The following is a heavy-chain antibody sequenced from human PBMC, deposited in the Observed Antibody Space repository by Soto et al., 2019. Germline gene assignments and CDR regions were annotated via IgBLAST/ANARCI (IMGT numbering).Heavy chain of an antibody. CDR2: VSPIFGTA. V-gene: IGHV1-69*06. D-gene: IGHD6-6*01. J-gene: IGHJ3*02. CDR3: ARRSSGSHAFDI. Sequence: ASVKVSCKASGGTFSSYAISWVRQAPGQGLEWMGGVSPIFGTANYAQKFQGRVTITADKSTSTAYMELSSLRSEDTAVYYCARRSSGSHAFDIWGQGTMVTVSS. CDR1: GGTFSSYA.